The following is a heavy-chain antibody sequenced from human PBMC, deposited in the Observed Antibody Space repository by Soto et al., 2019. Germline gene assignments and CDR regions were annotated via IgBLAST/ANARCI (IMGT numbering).Heavy chain of an antibody. J-gene: IGHJ5*02. Sequence: QVQLQESGPGLVKPSQTLSLTCTVSGGSISSGGYYWRWIRQHPGKGLEWIGYIYYSGSTYYNPSLRSQGTKALDTSKNQFSLKLSSVTAADTAVYYCARAEDDYGDLNWFDPWGQGPLVTVSS. V-gene: IGHV4-31*01. CDR2: IYYSGST. D-gene: IGHD4-17*01. CDR3: ARAEDDYGDLNWFDP. CDR1: GGSISSGGYY.